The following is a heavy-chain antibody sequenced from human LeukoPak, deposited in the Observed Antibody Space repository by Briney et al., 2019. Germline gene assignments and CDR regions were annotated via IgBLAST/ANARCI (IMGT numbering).Heavy chain of an antibody. CDR1: GGTFSSYA. Sequence: ASVKVSCKASGGTFSSYAISWVRQAPGQGLEWMGRIIPILGIANYAQKFQGRVTITADKSTSTAYMELSSLRSEDTAAYYCARESSGYYPYYFDYWGQGTLVTVSS. J-gene: IGHJ4*02. D-gene: IGHD3-22*01. CDR3: ARESSGYYPYYFDY. V-gene: IGHV1-69*04. CDR2: IIPILGIA.